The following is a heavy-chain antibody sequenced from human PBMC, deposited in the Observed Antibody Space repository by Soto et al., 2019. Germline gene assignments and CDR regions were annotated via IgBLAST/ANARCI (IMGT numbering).Heavy chain of an antibody. CDR3: ARVNNGDYGTNFDY. Sequence: SETLSLTCTVSGGSISSYYWSWIRQPPGNGLEWIGYIYYSGSTNYNPSLKSRVTISVDTSKNQFSLKLSSVTAADTAVYYCARVNNGDYGTNFDYSGQGTLVIASS. CDR1: GGSISSYY. D-gene: IGHD4-17*01. CDR2: IYYSGST. J-gene: IGHJ4*02. V-gene: IGHV4-59*01.